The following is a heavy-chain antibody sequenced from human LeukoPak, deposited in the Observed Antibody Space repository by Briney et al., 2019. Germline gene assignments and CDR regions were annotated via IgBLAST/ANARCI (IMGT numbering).Heavy chain of an antibody. V-gene: IGHV3-30*03. D-gene: IGHD2-15*01. J-gene: IGHJ6*02. CDR3: ARDSVREGSFPLHYYYYGMDV. CDR1: GFTFSSYG. Sequence: GGSLRLSCAASGFTFSSYGMHWVRQVPGKGLEWVAVIASDGGMKYYADSMKGRFTISRDNAKNSLYLQMNSLRAEDTAVYYCARDSVREGSFPLHYYYYGMDVWGQGATVTVSS. CDR2: IASDGGMK.